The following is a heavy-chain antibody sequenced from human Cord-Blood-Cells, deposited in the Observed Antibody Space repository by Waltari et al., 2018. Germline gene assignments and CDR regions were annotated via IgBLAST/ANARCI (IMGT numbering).Heavy chain of an antibody. CDR1: GGSFSGYV. Sequence: QVQLQQWGAGLLKPSETLSLTCAVYGGSFSGYVWSWIRQPPGKGLEWIGEINHSGSTNYNPSLKSRVTISVDTSKNQFSLKLSSVTAADTAVYYCARGGGSYYNWFDPWGQGTLVTVSS. D-gene: IGHD1-26*01. V-gene: IGHV4-34*01. CDR2: INHSGST. J-gene: IGHJ5*02. CDR3: ARGGGSYYNWFDP.